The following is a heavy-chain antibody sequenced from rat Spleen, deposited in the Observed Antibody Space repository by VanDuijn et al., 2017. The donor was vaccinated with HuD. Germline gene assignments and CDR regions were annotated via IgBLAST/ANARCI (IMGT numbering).Heavy chain of an antibody. V-gene: IGHV2S63*01. CDR2: MWSGGST. J-gene: IGHJ4*01. CDR1: GFSLTDYS. CDR3: TRVSYPGIGNVMDA. D-gene: IGHD1-4*01. Sequence: EVQLKESGPGLVQPSQTLSLTCTVSGFSLTDYSVHWVRQAPGKGLEWMGVMWSGGSTAYNSALKSRLSISRDTSKSQVFLKMNSLQTEDTAIYYCTRVSYPGIGNVMDAWGQGASVTVSS.